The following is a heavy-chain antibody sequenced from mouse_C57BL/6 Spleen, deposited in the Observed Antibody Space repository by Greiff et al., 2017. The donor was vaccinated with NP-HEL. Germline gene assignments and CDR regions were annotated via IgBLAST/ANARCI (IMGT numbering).Heavy chain of an antibody. CDR1: GYTFTDYY. Sequence: EVQLQQSGPELVKPGASVKISCKASGYTFTDYYMNWVKQSHGKSLEWIGDINPNNGGTSYNQKFKGKATLTVDKSSSTAYMELRSLTSEDSAVYYWAREGGTWFAYWGQGTLVTVSA. CDR2: INPNNGGT. J-gene: IGHJ3*01. CDR3: AREGGTWFAY. D-gene: IGHD3-3*01. V-gene: IGHV1-26*01.